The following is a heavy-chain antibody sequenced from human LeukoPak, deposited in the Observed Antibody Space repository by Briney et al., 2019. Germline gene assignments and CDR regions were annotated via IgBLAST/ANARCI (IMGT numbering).Heavy chain of an antibody. CDR2: IFPSGGEI. D-gene: IGHD2-8*02. Sequence: GGSLRLSCAASGFTFSAFAMIWVRQPPGKGLEWVSSIFPSGGEIHYADSVRGRFTISRDNSKSTLSLQMNSLRDEDTAIYYCATYRQVLLPFESWGQGTLVTVSS. CDR1: GFTFSAFA. V-gene: IGHV3-23*01. CDR3: ATYRQVLLPFES. J-gene: IGHJ4*02.